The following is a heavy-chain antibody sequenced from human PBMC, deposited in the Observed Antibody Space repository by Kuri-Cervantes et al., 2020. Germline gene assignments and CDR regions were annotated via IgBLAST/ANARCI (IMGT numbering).Heavy chain of an antibody. Sequence: SPMTPRAASGFTFDDYAMHWVRQAPGKGLEWVSGISWNSGSIGYADSVKGRFTISRDNAKNSLYLQMNSLRAEDTALYYCAKDLSSGWFQFDYWGQGTLVTVSS. V-gene: IGHV3-9*01. CDR3: AKDLSSGWFQFDY. CDR2: ISWNSGSI. J-gene: IGHJ4*02. D-gene: IGHD6-19*01. CDR1: GFTFDDYA.